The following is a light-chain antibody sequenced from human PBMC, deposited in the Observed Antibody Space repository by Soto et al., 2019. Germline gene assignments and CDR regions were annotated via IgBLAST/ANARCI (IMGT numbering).Light chain of an antibody. CDR1: QGISSF. Sequence: IQLTQSPSSLSASVGDRVTITCRASQGISSFLAWYQQNPGKAPKLLIYAASTLQSGVPSRFSGSGSGTDFTLTISSLQPEDFTTYYCQQLSSYPLTFDGGTKVEIK. V-gene: IGKV1-9*01. CDR3: QQLSSYPLT. J-gene: IGKJ4*01. CDR2: AAS.